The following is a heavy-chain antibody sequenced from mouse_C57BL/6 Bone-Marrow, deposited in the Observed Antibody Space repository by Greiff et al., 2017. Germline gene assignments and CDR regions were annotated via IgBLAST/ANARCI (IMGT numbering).Heavy chain of an antibody. V-gene: IGHV14-4*01. CDR2: IDPENGDT. CDR1: GFNIKDDY. CDR3: TTGNFDY. Sequence: EVQLQQSGAELVRPGASVKLSCTASGFNIKDDYMHWVKQRPEQGLEWIGWIDPENGDTEYASKFQGKATITADTSSNTSYLHLSSLTSEDTTVYYYTTGNFDYWGQGTTLTVSS. J-gene: IGHJ2*01.